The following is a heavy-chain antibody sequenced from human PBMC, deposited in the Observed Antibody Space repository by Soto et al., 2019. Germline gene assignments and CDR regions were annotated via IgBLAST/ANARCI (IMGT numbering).Heavy chain of an antibody. V-gene: IGHV1-18*01. J-gene: IGHJ4*02. CDR2: ISAYNGNT. CDR1: GYTFTSYG. D-gene: IGHD5-18*01. CDR3: ARDGGGYSYGFFDY. Sequence: ASVKVSCKASGYTFTSYGIIWVRQALGQGLEWMGWISAYNGNTNYAQKLQGRVTMTTDTSTSTAYMELRSLRSDDTAVYYCARDGGGYSYGFFDYWGQGTLVTVS.